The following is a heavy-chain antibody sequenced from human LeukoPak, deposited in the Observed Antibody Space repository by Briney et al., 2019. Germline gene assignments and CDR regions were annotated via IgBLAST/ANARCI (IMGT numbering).Heavy chain of an antibody. D-gene: IGHD6-6*01. CDR2: LPPDELGI. J-gene: IGHJ4*02. CDR3: VGTIASRGSEY. CDR1: GFTFTNYW. Sequence: XGSLRLSCAASGFTFTNYWMHWVRQAPGMGLVWVSRLPPDELGIIYADSVKGRFTVSRDNAKNTVYLQMNNLRVDDTAMYYCVGTIASRGSEYWGQGALVTVSS. V-gene: IGHV3-74*01.